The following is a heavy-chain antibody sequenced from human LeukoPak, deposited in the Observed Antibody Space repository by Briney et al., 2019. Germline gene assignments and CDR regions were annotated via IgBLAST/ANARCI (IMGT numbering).Heavy chain of an antibody. J-gene: IGHJ5*02. Sequence: PSETLPLTCAVSGGSISSGGYSWSWIRQPPGKGLEWIGYIYHSGSTYYNPSLKSRVTISVDRSKNQFSLKLSSVTAADTAVYYCARDGHGSGPHRVIDPWGQGTLVTVSS. CDR3: ARDGHGSGPHRVIDP. CDR1: GGSISSGGYS. D-gene: IGHD3-3*01. CDR2: IYHSGST. V-gene: IGHV4-30-2*01.